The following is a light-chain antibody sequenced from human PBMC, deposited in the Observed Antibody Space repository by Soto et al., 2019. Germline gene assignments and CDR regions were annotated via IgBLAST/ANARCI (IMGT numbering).Light chain of an antibody. V-gene: IGKV1-5*03. CDR3: QHYLSQWT. CDR2: KAS. CDR1: QSISNW. Sequence: DIQMTQSPSTLSASVGDRVTITCRASQSISNWLAWYQQKPGQAPKLLIYKASDLEDGVPSRFSGSRSGTEFTLTISSLQPDDFATYYCQHYLSQWTFGQGTKVEVK. J-gene: IGKJ1*01.